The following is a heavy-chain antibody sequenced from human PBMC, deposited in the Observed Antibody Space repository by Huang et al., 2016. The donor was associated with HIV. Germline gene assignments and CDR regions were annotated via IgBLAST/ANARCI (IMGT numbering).Heavy chain of an antibody. V-gene: IGHV4-39*01. J-gene: IGHJ4*02. CDR1: GGSISSSSYY. D-gene: IGHD6-13*01. Sequence: QLQLQESGPGLVKPSETLSLTCTVSGGSISSSSYYWGWIRQPPGKGLEWIGSIYYSGSTYFNPSLKSRGTISVDTSKNQFALKLSSVTAADTAVYYCASPPMGIAAAGAVFDYWGQGTLVTVSS. CDR2: IYYSGST. CDR3: ASPPMGIAAAGAVFDY.